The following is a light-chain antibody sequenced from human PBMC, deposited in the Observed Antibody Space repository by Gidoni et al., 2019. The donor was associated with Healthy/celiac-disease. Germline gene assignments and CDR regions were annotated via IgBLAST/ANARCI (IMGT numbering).Light chain of an antibody. CDR1: NIGSKS. CDR2: DDS. J-gene: IGLJ2*01. CDR3: QVWDSSSDLVV. V-gene: IGLV3-21*02. Sequence: SPVLTQPPSVSVAPGQTARITRGGNNIGSKSVHWYQQKPGQAPVLVVYDDSDRPSGIPERFSGSNSGNTATLTISRVEAGDEADYYCQVWDSSSDLVVFGGGTKLTVL.